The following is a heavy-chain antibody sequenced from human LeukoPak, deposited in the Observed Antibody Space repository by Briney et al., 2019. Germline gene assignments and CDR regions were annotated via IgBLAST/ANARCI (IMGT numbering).Heavy chain of an antibody. J-gene: IGHJ5*02. CDR3: ARAHPSWWFDP. CDR2: IYHSGST. V-gene: IGHV4-30-2*01. CDR1: GGSISSGGYS. Sequence: PSQTLSLTCAVSGGSISSGGYSWSWIRQPPGKGLEWIGYIYHSGSTYYNPSLKSRVTISVDTSKNQFSLKLSSVTAADTAVYYCARAHPSWWFDPWGQGTLVTVSS.